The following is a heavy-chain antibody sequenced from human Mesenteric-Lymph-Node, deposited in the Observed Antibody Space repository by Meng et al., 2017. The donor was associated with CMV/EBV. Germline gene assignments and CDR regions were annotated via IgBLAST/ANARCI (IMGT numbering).Heavy chain of an antibody. J-gene: IGHJ5*02. D-gene: IGHD6-19*01. CDR1: GFTFSTYS. Sequence: GGSLRLSCAASGFTFSTYSMNWVRQAPGKGLEWVSYISSGGTTLYYADSVKGRFTISRDNSKNTLYLQMNNLRAEDTAVYYCARDSQGLGPWGQGTLVTVSS. CDR2: ISSGGTTL. V-gene: IGHV3-48*01. CDR3: ARDSQGLGP.